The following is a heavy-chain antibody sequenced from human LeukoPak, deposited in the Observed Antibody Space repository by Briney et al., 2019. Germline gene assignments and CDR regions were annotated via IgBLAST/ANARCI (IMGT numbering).Heavy chain of an antibody. V-gene: IGHV4-61*02. CDR2: IYTSGST. Sequence: PSETLSHTCTVSGGSISSGSYYWSWIRQPAGKGLEWIGRIYTSGSTNYNPSLKSRVTISVDTSKNQFSLKLSSVTAADTAVYYCAIASDGGSDAFDIWGQGTMVTVSS. J-gene: IGHJ3*02. D-gene: IGHD3-16*01. CDR3: AIASDGGSDAFDI. CDR1: GGSISSGSYY.